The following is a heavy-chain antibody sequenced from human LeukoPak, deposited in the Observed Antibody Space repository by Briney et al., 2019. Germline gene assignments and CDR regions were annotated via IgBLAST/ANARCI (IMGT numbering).Heavy chain of an antibody. V-gene: IGHV1-2*02. CDR1: GYTFTGYY. D-gene: IGHD3-10*01. CDR2: INPNSGGT. J-gene: IGHJ4*02. Sequence: GASVKVSCKASGYTFTGYYMHWVRQAPGQGLEWMGWINPNSGGTNYAQKLQGRVTMTTETSTSTAYMELRSLRSDDTAVYYCARATAAITTVRETLGHFDYWGQGTLVTVSS. CDR3: ARATAAITTVRETLGHFDY.